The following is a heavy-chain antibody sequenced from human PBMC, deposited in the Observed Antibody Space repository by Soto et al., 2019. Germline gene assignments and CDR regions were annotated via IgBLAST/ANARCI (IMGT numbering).Heavy chain of an antibody. Sequence: EVQLVESGGGLVQPGRSLRLYCAASGFTFDDYAMHWVRQAPGKGLGWVSGISWNSGSIGYADSEKGGFNISRDNAKNNLYLQVNSLRAEDTALYYCANDIEEGDSSGWQWGQGTLVTVSS. D-gene: IGHD6-19*01. J-gene: IGHJ4*02. CDR3: ANDIEEGDSSGWQ. CDR2: ISWNSGSI. CDR1: GFTFDDYA. V-gene: IGHV3-9*01.